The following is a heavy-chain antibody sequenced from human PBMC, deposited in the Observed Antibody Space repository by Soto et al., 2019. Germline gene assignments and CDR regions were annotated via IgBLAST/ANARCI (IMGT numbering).Heavy chain of an antibody. V-gene: IGHV2-5*02. Sequence: QITLKESGPTLVKPTQTLTLTCTFSGFSLSTSGVGVGWIRQPPGKALEWLALIYWDDDKRYSPSLKSRLTITKDTSKNQVVLTMTNMDPVDTATYYWALNDGDYVWGVADYWGQGTLVTVSS. CDR1: GFSLSTSGVG. D-gene: IGHD4-17*01. CDR3: ALNDGDYVWGVADY. CDR2: IYWDDDK. J-gene: IGHJ4*02.